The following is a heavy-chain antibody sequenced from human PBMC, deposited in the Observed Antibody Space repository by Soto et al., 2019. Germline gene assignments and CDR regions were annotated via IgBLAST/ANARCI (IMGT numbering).Heavy chain of an antibody. CDR3: ARDGFPGTGDHRAFDI. J-gene: IGHJ3*02. D-gene: IGHD4-17*01. CDR1: GGTFSSYA. V-gene: IGHV1-69*06. Sequence: QVQLVQSGAEVKKPGSSVKVSCKASGGTFSSYAISWVRQAPGQGLEWMGGIIPIFGTANYAQKFQGRVTITADKSTSTAYMELRRLRSEDTAVYYCARDGFPGTGDHRAFDIWGQGTMVTVSS. CDR2: IIPIFGTA.